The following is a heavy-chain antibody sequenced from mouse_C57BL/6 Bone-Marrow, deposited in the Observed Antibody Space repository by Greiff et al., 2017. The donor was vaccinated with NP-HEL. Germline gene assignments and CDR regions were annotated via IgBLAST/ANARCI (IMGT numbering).Heavy chain of an antibody. J-gene: IGHJ3*01. CDR1: GYSITSGYY. V-gene: IGHV3-6*01. CDR2: ISYDGSN. CDR3: ARALDSSGYVGFAY. Sequence: EVQLQQSGPGLVKPSQSLSLTCSVTGYSITSGYYWNWIRQFPGNKLEWMGYISYDGSNNYNPSLKNRISITRDTSKNQFFLKLNSVTTEDTATYYCARALDSSGYVGFAYWGQGTLVTVSA. D-gene: IGHD3-2*02.